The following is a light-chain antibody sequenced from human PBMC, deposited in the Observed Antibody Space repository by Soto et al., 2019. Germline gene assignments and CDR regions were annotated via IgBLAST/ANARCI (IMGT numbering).Light chain of an antibody. CDR2: GAS. V-gene: IGKV3-20*01. Sequence: EIVLTQSPGTLSLSPGERATLSCRASQSVSSSFLAWYQQKPGQAPRLLIYGASSGATDIPDRFSGSGSGTDFTLTISRLEPEDFAVYYCHQYGSSPFTFGGGTKVEIK. J-gene: IGKJ4*01. CDR1: QSVSSSF. CDR3: HQYGSSPFT.